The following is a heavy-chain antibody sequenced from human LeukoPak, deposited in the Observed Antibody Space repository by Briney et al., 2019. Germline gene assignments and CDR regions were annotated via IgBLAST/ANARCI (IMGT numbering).Heavy chain of an antibody. D-gene: IGHD6-6*01. CDR1: GSAFSTYE. J-gene: IGHJ4*02. Sequence: PGGSLRLSCAVSGSAFSTYEMNWVRQAPGKGLEWVSYISSSGSIYYADSVKGRFTISRDNAKDSLFLQMNSLRAEDTAVYYCARISEGIAARYWGQGTLVTVSS. CDR2: ISSSGSI. CDR3: ARISEGIAARY. V-gene: IGHV3-48*03.